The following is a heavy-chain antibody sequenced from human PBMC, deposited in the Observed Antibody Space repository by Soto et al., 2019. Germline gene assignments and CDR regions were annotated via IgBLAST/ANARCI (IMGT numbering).Heavy chain of an antibody. D-gene: IGHD1-26*01. CDR3: ASVQRPTTSGAYY. V-gene: IGHV4-39*01. Sequence: QLQLQESGPGLVKPSETLSLTCTVSGGSISSSSYYWGWIRQPPGKGLEWIGSMYYSGSTYHNPSLKSRVTVSVDTSKNQFLRKLSAVPAADTAVYYCASVQRPTTSGAYYWGQGTLVTVSS. J-gene: IGHJ4*02. CDR1: GGSISSSSYY. CDR2: MYYSGST.